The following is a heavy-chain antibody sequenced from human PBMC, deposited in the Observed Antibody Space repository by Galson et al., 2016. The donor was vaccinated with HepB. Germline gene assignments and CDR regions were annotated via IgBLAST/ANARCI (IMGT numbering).Heavy chain of an antibody. V-gene: IGHV7-4-1*02. CDR2: INTNTGNP. CDR1: GYTFSDYP. D-gene: IGHD3-3*01. CDR3: ARDTQKFEFWSDYFASGQRNAYYYGMDV. J-gene: IGHJ6*02. Sequence: SVKVSCKASGYTFSDYPLNWVRQAPGQGLEWMGWINTNTGNPTYAQDFTGRFVFSLDASVSTAYVQITNLKAEDTAVYYCARDTQKFEFWSDYFASGQRNAYYYGMDVWGQGTTVTVSS.